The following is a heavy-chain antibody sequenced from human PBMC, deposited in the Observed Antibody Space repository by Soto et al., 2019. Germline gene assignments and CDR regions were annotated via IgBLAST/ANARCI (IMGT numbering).Heavy chain of an antibody. CDR2: IWYDGSNK. D-gene: IGHD3-3*01. CDR1: GFTFSSYG. Sequence: PGESLKISCAASGFTFSSYGMHWVRQAPGKGLEWVAVIWYDGSNKYYADSVKGRFTISRDNSKNTLYLQMNSLRAEDTAVYYCARDARKYGYDFWSGYYTGTYFDYWGQGTLVTVSS. J-gene: IGHJ4*02. CDR3: ARDARKYGYDFWSGYYTGTYFDY. V-gene: IGHV3-33*01.